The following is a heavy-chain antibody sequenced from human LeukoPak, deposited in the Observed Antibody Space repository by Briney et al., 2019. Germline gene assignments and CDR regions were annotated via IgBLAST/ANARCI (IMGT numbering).Heavy chain of an antibody. J-gene: IGHJ5*02. CDR2: INHSGST. CDR3: ARLASKNCSSTSCYGGWFDP. V-gene: IGHV4-34*01. Sequence: PSETLSLTCAVYGGSFSGYYWSWIRQPPGKGLEWIGEINHSGSTNYNPSLKSRVTISVDTSKNQFSLKLSSVTAADTAVYYCARLASKNCSSTSCYGGWFDPWGQGTLVTVSS. D-gene: IGHD2-2*01. CDR1: GGSFSGYY.